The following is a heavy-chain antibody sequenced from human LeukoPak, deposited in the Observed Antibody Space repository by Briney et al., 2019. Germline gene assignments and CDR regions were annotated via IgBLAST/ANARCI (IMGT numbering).Heavy chain of an antibody. D-gene: IGHD4-11*01. CDR1: GFTFSSYW. CDR3: ARGGFYSNSPLDY. Sequence: PGGSLRLSCAASGFTFSSYWMHWVRQAPGKGLVWVSHINSDGRSTNYADSVKGRFTISRDNAKNTLYLQMNSLRADDTAVYYCARGGFYSNSPLDYWGQGTLVTVSS. J-gene: IGHJ4*02. V-gene: IGHV3-74*01. CDR2: INSDGRST.